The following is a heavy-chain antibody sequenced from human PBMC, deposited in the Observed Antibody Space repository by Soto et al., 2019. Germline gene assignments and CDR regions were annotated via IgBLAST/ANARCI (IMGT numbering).Heavy chain of an antibody. Sequence: EVQLVESGGGLVKPGGSLRLSCAASGFTFSSYSMNWVRQAPGKGLEWVSSISSSSSYIYYADSVKGRFTISRDNAKNSLYLQMNSLRAEDTAVYYCARDPGLDTAMVGSGSYNYYYYGMDVRGQGTTVTVSS. J-gene: IGHJ6*02. CDR1: GFTFSSYS. CDR3: ARDPGLDTAMVGSGSYNYYYYGMDV. CDR2: ISSSSSYI. D-gene: IGHD5-18*01. V-gene: IGHV3-21*01.